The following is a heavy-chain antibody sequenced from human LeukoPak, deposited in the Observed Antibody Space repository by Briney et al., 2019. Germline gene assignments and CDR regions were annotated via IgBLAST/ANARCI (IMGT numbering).Heavy chain of an antibody. D-gene: IGHD7-27*01. J-gene: IGHJ4*02. Sequence: SETLSLTCTVSSGSISNSNYYWGWIRQPPGKGLEWIGYIYHTGSTSYSPSLKCRVTISADTSQNQFSLKLSSVTAADTAVYYCASRKLGNDYWGQGALVTVSS. CDR1: SGSISNSNYY. CDR3: ASRKLGNDY. V-gene: IGHV4-61*05. CDR2: IYHTGST.